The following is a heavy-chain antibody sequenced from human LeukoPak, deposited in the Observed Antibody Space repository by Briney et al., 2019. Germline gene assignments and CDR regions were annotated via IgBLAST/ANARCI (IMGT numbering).Heavy chain of an antibody. CDR3: AREGVLVWYYFDY. CDR2: INPNSGGT. Sequence: ASVKVSCKASGYTLTCYYMHWVRQAPGQGLEWMGWINPNSGGTNYAQKFQGRVTMTRDTSISTAYMELSRLRSDDTAVYYCAREGVLVWYYFDYWGQGTLVTASS. V-gene: IGHV1-2*02. J-gene: IGHJ4*02. CDR1: GYTLTCYY. D-gene: IGHD3-16*01.